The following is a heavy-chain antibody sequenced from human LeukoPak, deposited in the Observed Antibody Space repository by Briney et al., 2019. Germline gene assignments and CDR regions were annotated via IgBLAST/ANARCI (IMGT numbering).Heavy chain of an antibody. D-gene: IGHD2-2*01. CDR3: ARGEAYAYYYYGMDV. J-gene: IGHJ6*02. CDR1: GFTFSSYG. V-gene: IGHV3-33*01. Sequence: GGSLRLSCAASGFTFSSYGMHWVRQAPGKGLEWVAVIWYDGSNKYYADSVKGRFTISRDNSKNTLYLQMNSLRAEDTAVYYCARGEAYAYYYYGMDVWGQGTTVTVSS. CDR2: IWYDGSNK.